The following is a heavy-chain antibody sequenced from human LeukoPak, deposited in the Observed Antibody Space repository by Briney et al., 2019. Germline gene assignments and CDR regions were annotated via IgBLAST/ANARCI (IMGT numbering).Heavy chain of an antibody. CDR3: AYSSGYRQH. V-gene: IGHV4-34*01. CDR2: INHSGST. Sequence: NPSETLSLTCAVYGGSFSSYYWTWIRQPPGKGLEWIGEINHSGSTDYNPSLKSRVTISVDTSKNQFSLKLSSVTAADTAVYYCAYSSGYRQHWGQGTLVTVSS. J-gene: IGHJ1*01. D-gene: IGHD3-22*01. CDR1: GGSFSSYY.